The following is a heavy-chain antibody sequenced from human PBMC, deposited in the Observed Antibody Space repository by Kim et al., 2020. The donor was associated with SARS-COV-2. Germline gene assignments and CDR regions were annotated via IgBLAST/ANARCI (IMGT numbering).Heavy chain of an antibody. Sequence: GGSLRLSCAASGFTFSSYGMHWVRQAPGKGLEWVAVISYDGSNKYYADSVKGRFTISRDNSKNTLYLQMNSLRAEDTAVYYCARGVVPAAAPYFDYWGQG. D-gene: IGHD2-2*01. CDR1: GFTFSSYG. J-gene: IGHJ4*02. V-gene: IGHV3-30*03. CDR3: ARGVVPAAAPYFDY. CDR2: ISYDGSNK.